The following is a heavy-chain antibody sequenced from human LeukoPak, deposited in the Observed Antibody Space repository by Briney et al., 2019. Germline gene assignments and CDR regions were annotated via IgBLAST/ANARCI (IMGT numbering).Heavy chain of an antibody. CDR1: GYTFTGYY. CDR3: ARIDSSGYYFDY. Sequence: ASVKVSCKASGYTFTGYYMHWVRQAPGQGLEWMGRINPNGGGTNYAQKFQGGVTMTRDTSISTAYMELSRLRSDDTAVYYCARIDSSGYYFDYWGQGTLVTVSS. V-gene: IGHV1-2*06. D-gene: IGHD3-22*01. CDR2: INPNGGGT. J-gene: IGHJ4*02.